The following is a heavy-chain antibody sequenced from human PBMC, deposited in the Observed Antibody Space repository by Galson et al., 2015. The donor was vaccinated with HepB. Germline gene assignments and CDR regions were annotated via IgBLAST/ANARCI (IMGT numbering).Heavy chain of an antibody. Sequence: SVKVSCKASGYTFTGYYMHWVRQAPGQGLEWMGWINPNSGGTNYAQKFQGRVTMTRDTSISTAYMELSRLRSDDTAVYYCAREGGRVGATAYYYYGMDVWGQGTTVTVSS. J-gene: IGHJ6*02. CDR2: INPNSGGT. CDR1: GYTFTGYY. CDR3: AREGGRVGATAYYYYGMDV. D-gene: IGHD1-26*01. V-gene: IGHV1-2*02.